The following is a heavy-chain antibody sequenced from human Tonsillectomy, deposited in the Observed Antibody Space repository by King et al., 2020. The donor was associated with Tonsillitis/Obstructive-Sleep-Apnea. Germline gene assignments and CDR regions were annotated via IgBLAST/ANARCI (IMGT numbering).Heavy chain of an antibody. CDR3: ARLGDPSIYDYYMDV. J-gene: IGHJ6*03. V-gene: IGHV5-51*01. Sequence: PLVPSGAAVKQPGASLPISCQGSGYSFTIYWIGWVRPMPGPGLEWMGMIYPGESDTRSSPSFPGQVTLSADTAISPAYLQWSSLKASDTAMYYCARLGDPSIYDYYMDVWGKGTTVTVSS. CDR2: IYPGESDT. CDR1: GYSFTIYW.